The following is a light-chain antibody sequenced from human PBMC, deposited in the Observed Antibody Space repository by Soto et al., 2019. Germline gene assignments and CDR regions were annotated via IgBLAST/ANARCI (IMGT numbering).Light chain of an antibody. J-gene: IGKJ2*01. Sequence: EIVMTQSPATLSVSPGERASLSCRASQSVSSNLAWYQHKPGQAPRLLIFGASTRATGIPARFSGSGSGTEFTLTISSLQSEDSAIYFCHQYNNFMYTFGQGT. CDR1: QSVSSN. CDR2: GAS. CDR3: HQYNNFMYT. V-gene: IGKV3-15*01.